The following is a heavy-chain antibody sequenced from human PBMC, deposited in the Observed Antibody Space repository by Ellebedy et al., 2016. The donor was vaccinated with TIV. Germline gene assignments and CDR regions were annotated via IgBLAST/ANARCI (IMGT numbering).Heavy chain of an antibody. CDR3: ARSPYTGYSDLGFDY. D-gene: IGHD2-2*02. V-gene: IGHV3-7*01. CDR1: GFTFSNYW. Sequence: PGGSLRLSCAASGFTFSNYWMSWVRQAPGKGLEWVANIKQDGSETYYVDSVKGRFTISRDNGKNSLYLQMNRLRADDTAVYYCARSPYTGYSDLGFDYWGQGSLVTVSS. J-gene: IGHJ4*02. CDR2: IKQDGSET.